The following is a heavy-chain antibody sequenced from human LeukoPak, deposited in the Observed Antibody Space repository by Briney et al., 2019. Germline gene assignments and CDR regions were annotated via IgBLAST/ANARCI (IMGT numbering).Heavy chain of an antibody. CDR1: GFTFSTHD. D-gene: IGHD2-15*01. V-gene: IGHV3-21*01. J-gene: IGHJ2*01. CDR3: ARRMGSGYGITYWYFDL. CDR2: ISSSSSYI. Sequence: PGGSLRLSCAASGFTFSTHDLNWVRQAPGKGLEWVSSISSSSSYIYYADSVKGRFTISRDNAKNSLYLQMNSLRAEDTAVYYCARRMGSGYGITYWYFDLWGRGTLVTVSS.